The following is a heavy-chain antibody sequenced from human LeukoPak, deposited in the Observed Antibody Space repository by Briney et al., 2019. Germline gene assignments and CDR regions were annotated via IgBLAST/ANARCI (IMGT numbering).Heavy chain of an antibody. CDR2: INPNSGGT. V-gene: IGHV1-2*02. CDR3: ARGQGYNWNDGGFDY. CDR1: GYTFTSYY. D-gene: IGHD1-1*01. Sequence: ASVKVSCKASGYTFTSYYMHWVRQAPGQGLEWMGWINPNSGGTNYAQKFQGRVTMTRDTSISTAYMELSRLRSDDTAVYYCARGQGYNWNDGGFDYWGQGTLVTVSS. J-gene: IGHJ4*02.